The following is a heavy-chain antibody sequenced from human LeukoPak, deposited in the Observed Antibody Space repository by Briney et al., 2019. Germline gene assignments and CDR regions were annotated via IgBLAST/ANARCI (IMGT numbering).Heavy chain of an antibody. CDR1: GFTFSSYS. CDR2: ISSSSSTI. CDR3: AKGSAYDPRDY. J-gene: IGHJ4*02. V-gene: IGHV3-48*01. D-gene: IGHD3-22*01. Sequence: GGSLRLSCAASGFTFSSYSMNWVRQAPGNGLEWVSYISSSSSTIYYADSVKGRFTISRDNAKNSLYLQMNSLRAEDTAVYYCAKGSAYDPRDYWGQGTLVTVSS.